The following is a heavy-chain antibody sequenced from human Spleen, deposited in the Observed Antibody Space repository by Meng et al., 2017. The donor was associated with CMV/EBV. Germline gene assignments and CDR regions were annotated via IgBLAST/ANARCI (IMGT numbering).Heavy chain of an antibody. Sequence: YTFTSYGISWVRQAPGQGLEWMGWISAYNGNTNYAQKLQGRVTMTTDTSTSTAYMELSSLRSEDTAVYYCATPYCSSTSCSTGWFDPWGQGTLVTVSS. V-gene: IGHV1-18*01. CDR1: YTFTSYG. D-gene: IGHD2-2*01. CDR2: ISAYNGNT. J-gene: IGHJ5*02. CDR3: ATPYCSSTSCSTGWFDP.